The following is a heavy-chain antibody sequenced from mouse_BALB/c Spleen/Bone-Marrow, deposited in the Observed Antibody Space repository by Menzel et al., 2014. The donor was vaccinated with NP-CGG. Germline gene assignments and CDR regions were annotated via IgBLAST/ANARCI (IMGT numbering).Heavy chain of an antibody. J-gene: IGHJ3*01. Sequence: QVQLQQSGTDLVRPGASVKLSCKASGYTFXSYWINWVKQRPGQGLEWIGNIYPSDSYTNYNQKFKDKATLTVDKSSSTAYMHLSSPTSEDSAVYYCTGDDGGFAYWGQGTLVTVSA. V-gene: IGHV1-69*02. D-gene: IGHD1-1*02. CDR3: TGDDGGFAY. CDR1: GYTFXSYW. CDR2: IYPSDSYT.